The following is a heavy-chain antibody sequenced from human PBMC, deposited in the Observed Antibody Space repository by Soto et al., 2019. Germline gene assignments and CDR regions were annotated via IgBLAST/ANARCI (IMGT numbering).Heavy chain of an antibody. J-gene: IGHJ6*02. D-gene: IGHD3-10*01. CDR3: AREYYYGSGSSSYGMDV. CDR2: IIPIFGTA. Sequence: PVKVSCKASGGTFSSYAISWVRQAPGQGLEWMGGIIPIFGTANYAQKFQGRVTITADKSTSTAYMELSSLRSEDTAVYYCAREYYYGSGSSSYGMDVWGQGTTVTVSS. CDR1: GGTFSSYA. V-gene: IGHV1-69*06.